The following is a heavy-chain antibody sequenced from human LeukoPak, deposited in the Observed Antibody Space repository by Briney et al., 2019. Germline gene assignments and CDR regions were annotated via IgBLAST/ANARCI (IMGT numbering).Heavy chain of an antibody. Sequence: SETLSLTCTVSGGPITSYYWSWVRQPPGKGLEWIGYIYYSGSTSYNPSLKSRVTISLDTSRNQLSLKLSSVATADTAVNYCARLVAYCSSASCTDFWGQGTLVTVSS. D-gene: IGHD2-2*01. CDR2: IYYSGST. CDR3: ARLVAYCSSASCTDF. V-gene: IGHV4-59*01. CDR1: GGPITSYY. J-gene: IGHJ4*02.